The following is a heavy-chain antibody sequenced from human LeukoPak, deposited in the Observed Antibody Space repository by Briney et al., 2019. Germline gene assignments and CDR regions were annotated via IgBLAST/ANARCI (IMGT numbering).Heavy chain of an antibody. V-gene: IGHV4-4*02. J-gene: IGHJ4*02. D-gene: IGHD2-21*02. CDR1: GCSISSCYW. CDR2: IFHSGST. Sequence: SETLSLTCTVSGCSISSCYWRSLGRQPPGKGLGLGGIIFHSGSTNYNPSLKRRATISVDKSKNQLSLKLSAVTAAARAVYYSVREEVTKFDYWGQGTLVTVSS. CDR3: VREEVTKFDY.